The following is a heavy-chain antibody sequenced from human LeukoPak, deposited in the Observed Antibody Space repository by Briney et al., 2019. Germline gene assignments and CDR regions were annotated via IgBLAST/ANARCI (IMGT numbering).Heavy chain of an antibody. CDR1: GFTFSSYS. CDR2: ISSSSSYI. D-gene: IGHD5-18*01. V-gene: IGHV3-21*01. CDR3: ARADWDTAMIDY. J-gene: IGHJ4*02. Sequence: GGSLRLSCAASGFTFSSYSMNWVRQAPGKGLEWVSSISSSSSYIYYADSVRGRFTISRDNAKNSLYLQMNSLRAEDTAVYYCARADWDTAMIDYWGQGTLVTVSS.